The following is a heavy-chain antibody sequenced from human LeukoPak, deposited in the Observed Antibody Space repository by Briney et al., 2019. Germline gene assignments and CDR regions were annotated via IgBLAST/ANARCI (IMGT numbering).Heavy chain of an antibody. Sequence: PGGSLRLSCAASGFTFSSYAMHWVRQAPGKGLEYVSAISSNGGSTYYANSVKGRFTISRDNSKNTLYLQMGSLRAEDMAVYYCASSGSVSNAFDIWGQGTMVTVSS. D-gene: IGHD1-14*01. CDR3: ASSGSVSNAFDI. J-gene: IGHJ3*02. CDR1: GFTFSSYA. V-gene: IGHV3-64*01. CDR2: ISSNGGST.